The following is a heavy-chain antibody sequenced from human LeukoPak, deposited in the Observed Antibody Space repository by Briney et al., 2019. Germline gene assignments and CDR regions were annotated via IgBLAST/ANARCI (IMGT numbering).Heavy chain of an antibody. Sequence: GGSLRLSCAASGFTFSSYSMNWVRQAPGKGLEWVSYISSSSSTIYYADSVKGRFTISRDNAKNSLYLQMNSLRAEDTAVYYCARGAFLRTMVTDFDYWGQGTLVTVSS. CDR2: ISSSSSTI. CDR3: ARGAFLRTMVTDFDY. V-gene: IGHV3-48*04. CDR1: GFTFSSYS. D-gene: IGHD4/OR15-4a*01. J-gene: IGHJ4*02.